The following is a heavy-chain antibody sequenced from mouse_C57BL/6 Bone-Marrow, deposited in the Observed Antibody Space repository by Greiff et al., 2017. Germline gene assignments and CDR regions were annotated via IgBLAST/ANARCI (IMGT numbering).Heavy chain of an antibody. D-gene: IGHD1-1*02. CDR2: ISNGGGRT. Sequence: EVQVVESGGGLVQPGGSLKLSCAASGFTFSDYYMYWVRQTPEKRLEWVAYISNGGGRTYYPDTVKGRFTISRDNAKNTLYLQMSRLKSEDTAMYYCARQGGHAMDYWGQGTSVTVSS. CDR3: ARQGGHAMDY. CDR1: GFTFSDYY. J-gene: IGHJ4*01. V-gene: IGHV5-12*01.